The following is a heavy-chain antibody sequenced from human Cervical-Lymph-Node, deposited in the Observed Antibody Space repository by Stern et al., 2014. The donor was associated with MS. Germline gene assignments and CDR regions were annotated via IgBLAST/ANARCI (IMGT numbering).Heavy chain of an antibody. J-gene: IGHJ4*02. V-gene: IGHV4-31*03. Sequence: VQLEESGPGLVKPSQTLSLTCTVSGVSISSGGYYWSWIRQHPGKGLEGIGYIYNSGSTYYHPSLKSRVTISIDTTKNQFSLKLSSVTAADTAVYHCASGGPNYDSSGYYYFDFWGQGTLVTVSS. D-gene: IGHD3-22*01. CDR1: GVSISSGGYY. CDR2: IYNSGST. CDR3: ASGGPNYDSSGYYYFDF.